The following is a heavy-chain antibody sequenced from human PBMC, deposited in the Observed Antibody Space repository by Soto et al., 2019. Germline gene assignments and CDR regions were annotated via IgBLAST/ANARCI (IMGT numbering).Heavy chain of an antibody. D-gene: IGHD3-9*01. J-gene: IGHJ3*02. CDR2: ISAYNGNT. V-gene: IGHV1-18*01. Sequence: QVQLVQSGAEVKKPGASVKVSCKASGYTFTSYGISWVRQAPGQGLEWMGWISAYNGNTNYAQKLQGRVTMTTDTSTSTAYMELRSLRSDDTAVYYCVRCRALGYFDWLSSDAFDIWGQGTMVTVSS. CDR3: VRCRALGYFDWLSSDAFDI. CDR1: GYTFTSYG.